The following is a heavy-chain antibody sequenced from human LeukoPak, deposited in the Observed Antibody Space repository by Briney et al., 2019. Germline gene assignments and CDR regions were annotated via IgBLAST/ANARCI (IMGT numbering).Heavy chain of an antibody. CDR1: GFTFSSYN. V-gene: IGHV3-21*04. CDR3: AKDRVGWLARMKMDV. CDR2: ITSGSSYI. J-gene: IGHJ6*04. D-gene: IGHD6-19*01. Sequence: GGSLRPSCAASGFTFSSYNMNWVRQAPGKGLEWVSSITSGSSYIYYADSVKGRFTISRDNAKNSLYLQMNSLRAEDTAIYYCAKDRVGWLARMKMDVWGKGTTVTVSS.